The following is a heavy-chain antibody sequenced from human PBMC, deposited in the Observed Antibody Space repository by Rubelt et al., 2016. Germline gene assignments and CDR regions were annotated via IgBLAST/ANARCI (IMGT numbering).Heavy chain of an antibody. V-gene: IGHV1-8*01. J-gene: IGHJ4*02. CDR1: GYTFTSYD. D-gene: IGHD6-13*01. CDR2: MNPNSGNT. CDR3: ARVISGVEYSSSWHFDY. Sequence: QVQLVQSGSELKKPGASVKVSCKASGYTFTSYDINWVRQATGQGLEWMGWMNPNSGNTGYAQRFQGGVTRTRNTSISTAYMELSSLRYEDTAVYYCARVISGVEYSSSWHFDYWGQGTLVTVSS.